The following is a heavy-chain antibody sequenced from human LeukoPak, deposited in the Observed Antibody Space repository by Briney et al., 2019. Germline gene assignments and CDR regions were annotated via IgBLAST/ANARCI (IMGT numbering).Heavy chain of an antibody. CDR2: IYYSGST. J-gene: IGHJ3*01. CDR3: ASSVGYFDWFIS. D-gene: IGHD3-9*01. V-gene: IGHV4-39*07. Sequence: SETLSLTCTVSGGSISSSSYYWGWIRQPPGKGLEWIGSIYYSGSTYYNPSLKSRVTISVDTSKNQLSLKLSSVTAADTAVYYCASSVGYFDWFISWGQGTMVTVSS. CDR1: GGSISSSSYY.